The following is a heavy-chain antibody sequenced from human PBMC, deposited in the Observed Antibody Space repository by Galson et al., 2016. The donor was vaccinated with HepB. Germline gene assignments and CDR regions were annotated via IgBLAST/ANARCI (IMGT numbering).Heavy chain of an antibody. V-gene: IGHV3-11*01. D-gene: IGHD1-26*01. Sequence: SLRLSCAGSGFTLSEYYMNWIRQAPGKGLEWVSFIASSGTTVYYADSVKGRFTISRDNAKNSLYLQMNSLSGDDTAIYYCVREPRVRPAGSFDFWGQGTLVTVSS. CDR3: VREPRVRPAGSFDF. CDR2: IASSGTTV. CDR1: GFTLSEYY. J-gene: IGHJ4*02.